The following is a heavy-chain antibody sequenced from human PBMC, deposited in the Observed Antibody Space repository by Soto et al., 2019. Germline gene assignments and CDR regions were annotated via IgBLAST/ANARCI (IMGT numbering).Heavy chain of an antibody. Sequence: ASVKVSCKASGGSFSNYIFAWVRQAPGQGLEWMGGTIPMFATAQYAQKLQGRVTITADESTSTVYMDLTSLRSDDTAVYYCARGLFGQQWLVGFDTWGQGTLVTVSS. D-gene: IGHD6-19*01. CDR2: TIPMFATA. V-gene: IGHV1-69*01. CDR1: GGSFSNYI. J-gene: IGHJ4*02. CDR3: ARGLFGQQWLVGFDT.